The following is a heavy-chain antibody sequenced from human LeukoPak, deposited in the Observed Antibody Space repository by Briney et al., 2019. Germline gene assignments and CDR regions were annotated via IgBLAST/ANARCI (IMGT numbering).Heavy chain of an antibody. CDR2: MNPHSGNT. V-gene: IGHV1-8*01. CDR3: AVQGPSYYDSSGRCFDY. CDR1: GYTFTSYD. Sequence: ASVKVSCKASGYTFTSYDFNWVRQATGQGLEWMGWMNPHSGNTDYAQKFQGRVTMTEDTSTDTAYMELSSLRSEDTAVYYCAVQGPSYYDSSGRCFDYWGQGTLVTVSS. D-gene: IGHD3-22*01. J-gene: IGHJ4*02.